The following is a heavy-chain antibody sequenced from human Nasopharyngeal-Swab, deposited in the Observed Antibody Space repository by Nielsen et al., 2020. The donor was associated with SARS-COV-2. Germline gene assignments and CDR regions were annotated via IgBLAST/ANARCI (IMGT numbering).Heavy chain of an antibody. CDR1: GFSVGSNY. J-gene: IGHJ6*02. V-gene: IGHV3-53*01. CDR2: LYSGGVT. Sequence: GGPLRLSCARSGFSVGSNYVSWVRQAPGKGLEWVSILYSGGVTFYADSVEGRFSISRDNSKNTIYLQMNNLRAEDAAVYDCARDRNTVLAGHSYYGMDVWGQGTMVTVSS. D-gene: IGHD4-11*01. CDR3: ARDRNTVLAGHSYYGMDV.